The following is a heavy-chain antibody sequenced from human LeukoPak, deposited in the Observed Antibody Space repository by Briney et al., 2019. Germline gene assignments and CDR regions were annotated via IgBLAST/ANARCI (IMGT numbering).Heavy chain of an antibody. CDR2: ISGSGGFT. V-gene: IGHV3-23*01. CDR1: GFTFSSYA. J-gene: IGHJ6*02. Sequence: GGSLRLSCAASGFTFSSYAMSWVRQAPGKGLEWVSAISGSGGFTYYADSVKGRFTISRDNSKDTLYLQMNSLRAEDTAVYYCAKGYCSSTSCYFHYYGMDVWGQGTTVTVSS. D-gene: IGHD2-2*01. CDR3: AKGYCSSTSCYFHYYGMDV.